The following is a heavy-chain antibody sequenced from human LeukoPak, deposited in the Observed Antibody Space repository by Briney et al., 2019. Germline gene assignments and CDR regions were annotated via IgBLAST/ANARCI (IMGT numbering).Heavy chain of an antibody. CDR2: IYYSGIT. Sequence: SETLSLTCTVSGASISSSSYYWGWIRQPPGKGLEWIGSIYYSGITSYNPSLKGRVTISVDASKNQFSLKLSSVTASDTAVYYCARRFAPSRNDAFDIWGQGTMVTVSS. D-gene: IGHD3-10*01. J-gene: IGHJ3*02. CDR3: ARRFAPSRNDAFDI. CDR1: GASISSSSYY. V-gene: IGHV4-39*01.